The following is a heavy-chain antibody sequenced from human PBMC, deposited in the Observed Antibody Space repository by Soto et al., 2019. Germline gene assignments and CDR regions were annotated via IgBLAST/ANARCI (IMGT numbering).Heavy chain of an antibody. J-gene: IGHJ4*02. Sequence: SGPTLVNPTQTLTLTCTFSGFSLTTSGVGVGWISQPPGKALEWLAIIYSDDNKRYSPSLKSRLTITKDISKNQVVLIITIMDPVDTATFYCAHRPLESIAAAGFDFWGQGILVTVSS. V-gene: IGHV2-5*02. CDR1: GFSLTTSGVG. CDR2: IYSDDNK. D-gene: IGHD6-13*01. CDR3: AHRPLESIAAAGFDF.